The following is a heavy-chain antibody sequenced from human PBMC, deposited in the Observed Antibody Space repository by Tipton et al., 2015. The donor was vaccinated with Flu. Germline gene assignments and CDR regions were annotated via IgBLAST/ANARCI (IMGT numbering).Heavy chain of an antibody. CDR3: ARGYYYDSSAPGY. V-gene: IGHV4-31*03. J-gene: IGHJ4*02. D-gene: IGHD3-22*01. CDR1: GGSISSGGYY. CDR2: IYYSGST. Sequence: TLSLTCTVSGGSISSGGYYWSWIRQHPGKGLEWIGYIYYSGSTYYNPSLKSRVTISVDTSKNQSSLKLSSVTAADTAVYYCARGYYYDSSAPGYWGQGTLVTVSS.